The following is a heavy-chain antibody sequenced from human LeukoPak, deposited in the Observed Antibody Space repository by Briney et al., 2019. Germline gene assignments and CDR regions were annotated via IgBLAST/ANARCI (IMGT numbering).Heavy chain of an antibody. CDR2: ISAYNGNT. D-gene: IGHD2-2*01. J-gene: IGHJ3*02. Sequence: GASVKVSCKASGYTFTSYGISWVRQAPGQGLEWMGWISAYNGNTNYAQKLQGRVTMTTDTSTSTAYMELRSLRSDDTAVYYCASLQGTGKYQLLEGPRIDAFDIWGQGTMVTVSS. CDR1: GYTFTSYG. V-gene: IGHV1-18*01. CDR3: ASLQGTGKYQLLEGPRIDAFDI.